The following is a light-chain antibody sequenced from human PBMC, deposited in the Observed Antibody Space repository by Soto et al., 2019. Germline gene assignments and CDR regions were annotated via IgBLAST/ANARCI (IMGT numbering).Light chain of an antibody. CDR2: DAS. CDR1: QDIKNY. V-gene: IGKV1-33*01. J-gene: IGKJ5*01. Sequence: DIQMTQSPSTLSGSVGDRVTSTCQASQDIKNYLNWYQHKPGKAPKLLIYDASSLETGVPSRFSGSGSGTDFTFTISSLQPEDIATYYCQQYDILPITFGQGTRLEIK. CDR3: QQYDILPIT.